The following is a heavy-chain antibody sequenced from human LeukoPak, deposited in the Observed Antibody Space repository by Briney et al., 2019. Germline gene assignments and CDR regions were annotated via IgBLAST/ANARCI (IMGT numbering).Heavy chain of an antibody. CDR3: ARSWSPIQHPSDI. CDR2: VIPIFGTP. Sequence: GSSVKVFCKASGGTFSNGINWVRQAPGQGLEWMGGVIPIFGTPNYAQRFQGRVTITTDESTSTAYMELSSLRSEDTAVYFCARSWSPIQHPSDIWGQGTMVTVSS. CDR1: GGTFSNG. D-gene: IGHD2-15*01. J-gene: IGHJ3*02. V-gene: IGHV1-69*05.